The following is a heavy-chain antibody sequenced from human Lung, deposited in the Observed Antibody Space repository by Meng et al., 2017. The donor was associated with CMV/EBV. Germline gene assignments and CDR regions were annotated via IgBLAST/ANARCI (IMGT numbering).Heavy chain of an antibody. CDR2: NSSDGSST. D-gene: IGHD2-21*02. V-gene: IGHV3-74*01. CDR3: SRQRADYYFDY. CDR1: WFTLRSYW. Sequence: WAAPWFTLRSYWLHLVRQAPGKGRVWVSRNSSDGSSTIFADSVKGRFTISRDNDNNTLYLQMNSLRGEDTAGYYCSRQRADYYFDYWGQGTLVTVSS. J-gene: IGHJ4*02.